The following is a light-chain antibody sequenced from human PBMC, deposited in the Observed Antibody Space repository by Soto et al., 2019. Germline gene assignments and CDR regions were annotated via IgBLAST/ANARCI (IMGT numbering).Light chain of an antibody. V-gene: IGKV3-11*01. J-gene: IGKJ4*01. CDR1: QSVSSF. CDR3: QQRSNRLLT. Sequence: EIVLTQSPATLSLSPGEIATLSCRASQSVSSFLACYQQKPGQAPRLLIYDTSNRATDIPARFSGSVSGTDFTLTISSLEPEDFAVYYCQQRSNRLLTFGGGTKVEIK. CDR2: DTS.